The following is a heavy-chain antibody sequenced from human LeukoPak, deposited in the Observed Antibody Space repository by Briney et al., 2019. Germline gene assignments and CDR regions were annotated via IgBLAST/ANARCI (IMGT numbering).Heavy chain of an antibody. CDR1: GYTFTSYA. V-gene: IGHV7-4-1*02. CDR3: ARENSSSFDNWFDP. J-gene: IGHJ5*02. D-gene: IGHD6-13*01. CDR2: INTNTGNP. Sequence: GASVKVSCKASGYTFTSYAMNWVRQAPGQGLEWMGWINTNTGNPTYAQGFTGRFVFSLDTSVSTAYLQISSLKAEDTAVYYCARENSSSFDNWFDPWGQGTLVTVSS.